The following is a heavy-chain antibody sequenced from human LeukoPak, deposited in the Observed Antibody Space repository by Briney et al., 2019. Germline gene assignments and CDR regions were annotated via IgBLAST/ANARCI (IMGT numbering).Heavy chain of an antibody. CDR3: ARQGGSYYTPFDS. D-gene: IGHD1-26*01. CDR2: IYYSGST. J-gene: IGHJ4*02. Sequence: RPSETLSLTCTVSGGSISSSSYYWGWIRQPPGKGLEWIGNIYYSGSTYYNPSLRSRVTISVDTSKNQFSLKLNPVTAADTAVYYCARQGGSYYTPFDSWGQGTLVTVSS. CDR1: GGSISSSSYY. V-gene: IGHV4-39*01.